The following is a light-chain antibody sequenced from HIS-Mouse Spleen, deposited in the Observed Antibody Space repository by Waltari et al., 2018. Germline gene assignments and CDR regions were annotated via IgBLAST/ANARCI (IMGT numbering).Light chain of an antibody. V-gene: IGKV3-20*01. CDR3: QQYGSSPPALT. CDR2: GAS. Sequence: EIVLTQSPGTLSLSPGERATLPCRASQSVSSSYLAWYQQKPGQAPRLLIYGASSRATGIPDRFSGSGSGTDFTLTISRLEPEDFVVYYCQQYGSSPPALTFGGGTKVEIK. J-gene: IGKJ4*01. CDR1: QSVSSSY.